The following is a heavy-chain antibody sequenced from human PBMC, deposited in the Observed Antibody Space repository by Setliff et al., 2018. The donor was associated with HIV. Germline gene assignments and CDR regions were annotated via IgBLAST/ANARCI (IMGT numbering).Heavy chain of an antibody. J-gene: IGHJ6*03. V-gene: IGHV1-8*03. Sequence: ASVKVSCKASGYSFTNYDINWVRQATGQGLEWMGWMNPKSGKTGFAQKFQGRVTITRNTSISTVYMDLDSLRSDDAAVYYCARGFYDFFYNYYMDVWGKGTTVTVSS. CDR2: MNPKSGKT. CDR1: GYSFTNYD. CDR3: ARGFYDFFYNYYMDV. D-gene: IGHD3-3*01.